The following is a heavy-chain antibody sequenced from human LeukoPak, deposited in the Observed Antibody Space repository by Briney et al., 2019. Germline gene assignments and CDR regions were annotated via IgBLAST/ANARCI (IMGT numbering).Heavy chain of an antibody. Sequence: GGSLRLSCTASGFTFSSYSMNWVRQAPGKGLEWVSSISTSSSYIYYADSVKGRFTISRDNAKNSLYLQMNSLRAEDTAVYYCARDPYSGSYGNYYYYFMDVWGKGTTVTISS. CDR1: GFTFSSYS. CDR2: ISTSSSYI. CDR3: ARDPYSGSYGNYYYYFMDV. D-gene: IGHD1-26*01. J-gene: IGHJ6*03. V-gene: IGHV3-21*01.